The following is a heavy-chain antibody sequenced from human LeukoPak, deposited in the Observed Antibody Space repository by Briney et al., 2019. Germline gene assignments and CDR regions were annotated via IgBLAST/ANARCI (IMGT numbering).Heavy chain of an antibody. V-gene: IGHV3-30*04. CDR3: ARAQHRGWGFDY. CDR1: GFTFSSYA. Sequence: PGGSLRLSCAASGFTFSSYAMHWVRQAPGKGLEWVALISYDGSYKYYADSVKGRLTISRADSKNTLYLQMNRLRAEDTAMYYCARAQHRGWGFDYWGQGTLVTVSS. D-gene: IGHD3-10*01. CDR2: ISYDGSYK. J-gene: IGHJ4*02.